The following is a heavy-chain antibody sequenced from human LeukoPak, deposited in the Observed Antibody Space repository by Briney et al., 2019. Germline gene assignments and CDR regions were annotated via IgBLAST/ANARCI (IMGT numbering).Heavy chain of an antibody. D-gene: IGHD5-12*01. Sequence: AXXKVSCKASGYTFTSYYMHWVRQAPGQGLEWMGIINPSGGSTYYAQKFQGRVTMTRDTSTSTVYMELSSLRSEDTAVYYCAREGNVDIVATIDFDYWGQGTLVAVSS. CDR1: GYTFTSYY. CDR3: AREGNVDIVATIDFDY. CDR2: INPSGGST. J-gene: IGHJ4*02. V-gene: IGHV1-46*01.